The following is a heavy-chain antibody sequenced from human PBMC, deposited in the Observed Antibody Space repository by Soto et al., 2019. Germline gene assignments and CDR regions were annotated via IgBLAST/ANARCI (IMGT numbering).Heavy chain of an antibody. J-gene: IGHJ5*02. CDR3: AKNQGVELVPLATVDWFDP. CDR1: GCIFENFG. Sequence: GGXLILSCAASGCIFENFGISWVRQAPGKGLEWISSISGSGFKKYYADSVKGRFTISRDNSKSTVYLELNNLSAEDTAVYHCAKNQGVELVPLATVDWFDPWGQGSVVTVSS. D-gene: IGHD1-26*01. CDR2: ISGSGFKK. V-gene: IGHV3-23*01.